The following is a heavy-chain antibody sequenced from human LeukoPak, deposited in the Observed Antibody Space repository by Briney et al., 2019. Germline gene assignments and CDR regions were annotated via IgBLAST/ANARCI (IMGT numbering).Heavy chain of an antibody. V-gene: IGHV3-30*04. D-gene: IGHD5-18*01. CDR3: ARDRTANYYYGMAV. CDR1: GFTFSDYA. Sequence: GGSLRLSCAASGFTFSDYALHWVRRAPGKGLEWVAVISYDGSNKYYADSVKGRFTISRDNSKNTLYLQMNSLRAEDTAVYYCARDRTANYYYGMAVWGQGTTATVSS. J-gene: IGHJ6*02. CDR2: ISYDGSNK.